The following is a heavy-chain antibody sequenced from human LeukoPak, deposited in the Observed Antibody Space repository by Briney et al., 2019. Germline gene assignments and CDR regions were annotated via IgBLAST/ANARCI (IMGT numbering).Heavy chain of an antibody. CDR2: IYYSGST. CDR3: ARHRGYSGYVDY. CDR1: GGSISSYY. D-gene: IGHD5-12*01. J-gene: IGHJ4*02. V-gene: IGHV4-59*08. Sequence: SETLSLTCTVSGGSISSYYWSWLRQPPGKGLEWIGYIYYSGSTNYNPSLKSRVTISVDTSKNQFSLKLSSVTAADTAVYYCARHRGYSGYVDYWGQGTLVTVSS.